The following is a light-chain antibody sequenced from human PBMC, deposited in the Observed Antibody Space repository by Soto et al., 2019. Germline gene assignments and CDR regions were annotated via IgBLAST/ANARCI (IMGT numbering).Light chain of an antibody. Sequence: QSVLTQPPSVSGTPGQRVTISCSGSTANIGTNSVNWFQHLPGTAPKLLIYTNNQRPSGVPERFSGSRSGTSASLAISGLQSEDEADYYFATWDDSVYVFGSGTKLTVL. CDR1: TANIGTNS. CDR3: ATWDDSVYV. V-gene: IGLV1-44*01. J-gene: IGLJ1*01. CDR2: TNN.